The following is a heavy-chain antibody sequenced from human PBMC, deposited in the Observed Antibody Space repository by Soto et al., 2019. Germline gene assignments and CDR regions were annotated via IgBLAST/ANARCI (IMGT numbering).Heavy chain of an antibody. D-gene: IGHD1-26*01. J-gene: IGHJ4*02. Sequence: SETLSLTCTVSGGSISSYYWSWIRQPPGKGLEWIGYIYYSGSTNYNPSLKSRVTISVDTSKNQFSLKLTSVTAADTALYYCARRGLGARFDYWGQGTLVTVSS. CDR2: IYYSGST. CDR1: GGSISSYY. CDR3: ARRGLGARFDY. V-gene: IGHV4-59*01.